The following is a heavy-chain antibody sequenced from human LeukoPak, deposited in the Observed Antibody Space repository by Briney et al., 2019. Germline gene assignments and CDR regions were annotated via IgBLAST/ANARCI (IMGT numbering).Heavy chain of an antibody. D-gene: IGHD1-26*01. J-gene: IGHJ2*01. Sequence: PGGSLRLSCAASGFTFSSYSMNWVRQAPGKGLEWVSSISSSSSYIYYADSVKGRFTISRDNAKNSLYLQMNSLRAEDTAVYYCASSWIRRSGSSWKSSWYFDLWGRGTLVTVSS. CDR1: GFTFSSYS. V-gene: IGHV3-21*01. CDR3: ASSWIRRSGSSWKSSWYFDL. CDR2: ISSSSSYI.